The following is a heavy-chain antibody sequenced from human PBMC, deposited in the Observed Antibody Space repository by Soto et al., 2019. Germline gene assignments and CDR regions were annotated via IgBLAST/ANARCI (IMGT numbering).Heavy chain of an antibody. Sequence: PSETLSLTCTVSGGSISSGDYYLVCIRQPPWKGLEWIGYIYYSGSTYYNPSLKSRVTISVDTSKNQFSLKLSSVTAADTAVYYCARAPYIVVGRASWFDPWGQGTLVTV. CDR2: IYYSGST. J-gene: IGHJ5*02. D-gene: IGHD2-21*01. CDR1: GGSISSGDYY. V-gene: IGHV4-30-4*01. CDR3: ARAPYIVVGRASWFDP.